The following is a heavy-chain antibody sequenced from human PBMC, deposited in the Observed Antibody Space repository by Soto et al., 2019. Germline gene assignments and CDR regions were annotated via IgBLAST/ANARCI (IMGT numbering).Heavy chain of an antibody. CDR1: GFTFSIYG. CDR3: ARDYDSSGYPRFYFDY. Sequence: QVQLVESGGGVIEPGRSLRLSGAASGFTFSIYGMHWVRDGPGKGLERVTVIWHDGSKKYYADSVKGRFTISRDNSKNTLYLQMNSLRAEDTAVYYCARDYDSSGYPRFYFDYWGQGTLVTVSS. D-gene: IGHD3-22*01. J-gene: IGHJ4*02. CDR2: IWHDGSKK. V-gene: IGHV3-33*01.